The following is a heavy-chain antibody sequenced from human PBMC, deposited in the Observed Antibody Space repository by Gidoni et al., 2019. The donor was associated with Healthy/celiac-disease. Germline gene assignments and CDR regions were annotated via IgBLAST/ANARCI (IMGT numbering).Heavy chain of an antibody. Sequence: QVQLVQSGAEVKKPGASVKVSCKASGYTFTSYGISWVRQAPGQGLEWMGWISAYTGNTNYAQKLQGRVTMTTDTSTSTAYMELRSLRSDDTAVYYCARDNDFWSGYFYYYYGMDVWGQGTTVTVSS. CDR3: ARDNDFWSGYFYYYYGMDV. CDR2: ISAYTGNT. D-gene: IGHD3-3*01. CDR1: GYTFTSYG. V-gene: IGHV1-18*01. J-gene: IGHJ6*02.